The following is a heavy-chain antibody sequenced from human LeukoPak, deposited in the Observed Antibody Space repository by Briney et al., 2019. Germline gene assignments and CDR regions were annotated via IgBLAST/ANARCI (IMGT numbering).Heavy chain of an antibody. CDR2: ISSDSRNI. V-gene: IGHV3-48*01. D-gene: IGHD6-13*01. J-gene: IGHJ4*02. Sequence: GGSLRLSCVASGFAFRTYRMHWVRQAPGKGLEWVSYISSDSRNIYYADSVKGRFTISRDNAKNSLFLHMNSLRSEDTAVYYCARAFYSSSWAPLDFWGQGTLLTVSS. CDR1: GFAFRTYR. CDR3: ARAFYSSSWAPLDF.